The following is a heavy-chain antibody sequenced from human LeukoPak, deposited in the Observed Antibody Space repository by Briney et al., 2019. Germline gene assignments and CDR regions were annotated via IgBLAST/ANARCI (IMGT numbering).Heavy chain of an antibody. CDR2: IKQDGSEK. D-gene: IGHD3-22*01. Sequence: GGSLRLSCAASGFTFSSYWMSWVHQAPGKGLEWVANIKQDGSEKYYVDSVKGRFTISRDNAKNSLYLQMNSLRAEDTAVYYCARDHSSGYYGYWGQGTLVTVSS. CDR3: ARDHSSGYYGY. CDR1: GFTFSSYW. J-gene: IGHJ4*02. V-gene: IGHV3-7*01.